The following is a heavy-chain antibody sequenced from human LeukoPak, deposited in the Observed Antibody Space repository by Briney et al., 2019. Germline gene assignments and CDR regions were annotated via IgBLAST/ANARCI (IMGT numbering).Heavy chain of an antibody. J-gene: IGHJ6*03. D-gene: IGHD3-10*01. CDR3: ARDFMVRGDQVNYYYYYMDV. CDR1: GGSISNYY. Sequence: TSETLSLPCTVSGGSISNYYWSWIRQPPGKGREWLGYISDSGTTNYNPSLKSRVTTSLDTSKNQFSLQLRSVTAADTAVYYCARDFMVRGDQVNYYYYYMDVWGTGATITVSS. CDR2: ISDSGTT. V-gene: IGHV4-59*01.